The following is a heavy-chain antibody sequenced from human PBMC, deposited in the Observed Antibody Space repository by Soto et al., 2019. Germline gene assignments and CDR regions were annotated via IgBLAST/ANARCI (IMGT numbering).Heavy chain of an antibody. V-gene: IGHV1-58*02. D-gene: IGHD2-21*02. Sequence: ASVKVSCKASGFTFTSSAMQWVRQARGQRLEWIGWIVVGSGNTNYAQKFQERVTITRDMSTSTAYMELSSLRSEDTAVYYCATLLPFFFCGVNCHEPDFFDIWGKGTMAPFSS. CDR2: IVVGSGNT. J-gene: IGHJ3*02. CDR3: ATLLPFFFCGVNCHEPDFFDI. CDR1: GFTFTSSA.